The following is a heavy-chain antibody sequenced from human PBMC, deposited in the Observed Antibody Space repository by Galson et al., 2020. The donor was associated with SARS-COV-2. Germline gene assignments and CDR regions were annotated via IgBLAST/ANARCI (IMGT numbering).Heavy chain of an antibody. Sequence: SETLSLTCAVYGGSFSGHSWSWIRQSPGKGLEWIGEITQSGSVNYNPSLKSRVTISADTSKNQFSLELRSVTAADTAVYYCARGLFQTTMVIVVFTSGSFYFDSWGQGTLVSVSS. CDR3: ARGLFQTTMVIVVFTSGSFYFDS. J-gene: IGHJ4*02. CDR2: ITQSGSV. CDR1: GGSFSGHS. D-gene: IGHD3-22*01. V-gene: IGHV4-34*01.